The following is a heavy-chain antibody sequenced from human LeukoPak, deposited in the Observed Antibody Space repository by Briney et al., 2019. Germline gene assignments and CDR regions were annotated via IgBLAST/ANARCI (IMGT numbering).Heavy chain of an antibody. V-gene: IGHV3-23*01. Sequence: GGSLRLSCAASGFTFSSYAMSWVRQAPGKGPEWVSAISGGGGSTYYADSVKGRFTISRDNSKNTLYLQMNSLKTEDTAVYYCTTDRLGGILWFGELGLVGGQGTLVTVSS. CDR2: ISGGGGST. D-gene: IGHD3-10*01. CDR1: GFTFSSYA. CDR3: TTDRLGGILWFGELGLV. J-gene: IGHJ4*02.